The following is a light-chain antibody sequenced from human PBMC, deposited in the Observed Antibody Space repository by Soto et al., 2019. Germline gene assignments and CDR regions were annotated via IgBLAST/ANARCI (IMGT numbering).Light chain of an antibody. Sequence: EIVLTQSPVTLSLSPGERATLSCRASQSVNTYLAWYQQKPGQAPRLLIYAASSRAAGIPARFSGSGSGTDFTLTITSLEPEDFAVYFCQHRGNWPPTFGGGTTVEIK. CDR2: AAS. J-gene: IGKJ4*01. CDR3: QHRGNWPPT. V-gene: IGKV3-11*01. CDR1: QSVNTY.